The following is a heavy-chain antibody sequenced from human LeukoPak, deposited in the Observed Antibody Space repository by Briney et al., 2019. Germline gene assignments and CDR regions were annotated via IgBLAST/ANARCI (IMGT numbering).Heavy chain of an antibody. V-gene: IGHV3-30-3*01. CDR1: GFTFSSYA. Sequence: GGSLRLSCAASGFTFSSYAMHWVRQAPGKGLEWVSVISYDGSNKYYADSVKGRFTISRDNSKNTLYLQMNSLRAEDTAVYYCARASRAYGISWPPDYWGQGTLVTVFS. CDR3: ARASRAYGISWPPDY. D-gene: IGHD6-13*01. J-gene: IGHJ4*02. CDR2: ISYDGSNK.